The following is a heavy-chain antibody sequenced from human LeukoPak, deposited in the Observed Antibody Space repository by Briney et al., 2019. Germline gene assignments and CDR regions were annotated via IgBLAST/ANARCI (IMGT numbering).Heavy chain of an antibody. Sequence: SETLSLTCAVSGGSISSGSFYWSWSRQRPGKGLEWIGYIHNSGGPSYNPSLKSRVTVSVDTSKNQFSLNLTSATAADTAVYYCARGDSSSSDWGQGTLITVSS. J-gene: IGHJ4*02. V-gene: IGHV4-31*11. CDR3: ARGDSSSSD. CDR2: IHNSGGP. CDR1: GGSISSGSFY. D-gene: IGHD6-6*01.